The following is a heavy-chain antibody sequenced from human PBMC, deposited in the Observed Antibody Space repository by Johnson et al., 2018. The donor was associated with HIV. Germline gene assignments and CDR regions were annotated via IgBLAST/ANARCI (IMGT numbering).Heavy chain of an antibody. J-gene: IGHJ3*02. CDR1: GFTFSDYY. D-gene: IGHD3-10*01. V-gene: IGHV3-11*04. CDR2: ISSSGSTI. CDR3: AREQVTLWFRASGAAFDI. Sequence: QVKLVESGGGLVKPGGYLRLSCVASGFTFSDYYMTWIRQAPGKGLEWVSFISSSGSTIYYADSVKGRFTISRDNAKNSLYMQMNSLRPDDATVYYCAREQVTLWFRASGAAFDIWGQGSMVTFSS.